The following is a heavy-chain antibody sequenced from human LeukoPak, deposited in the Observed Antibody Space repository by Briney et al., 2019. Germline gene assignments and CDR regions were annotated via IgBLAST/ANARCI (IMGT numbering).Heavy chain of an antibody. D-gene: IGHD1-1*01. J-gene: IGHJ6*03. CDR2: INPSGGST. CDR3: ASRGATGTPPYYYMDV. Sequence: ASVTVSCKASGYTFISYYIHWVRQAPGQGLEWMGIINPSGGSTSYAQKFQGRVTMTRDTSTSTVYMELSSLRSEDTAVYYCASRGATGTPPYYYMDVWGKGTTVTISS. V-gene: IGHV1-46*01. CDR1: GYTFISYY.